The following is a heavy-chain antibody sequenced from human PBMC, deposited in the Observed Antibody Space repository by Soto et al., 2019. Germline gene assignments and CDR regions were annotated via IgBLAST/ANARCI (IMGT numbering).Heavy chain of an antibody. CDR2: IYYIGNT. V-gene: IGHV4-31*03. J-gene: IGHJ4*02. CDR3: ARGRVGATNEYFDY. CDR1: GGSISRGCYY. Sequence: PSETLSLTCSVSGGSISRGCYYWSWIRQHPGRGLEWIGYIYYIGNTYYNPSLKSRVTISVDTSKNQFSLKLSAVTAADTAVYYCARGRVGATNEYFDYWGQRNLVTVSS. D-gene: IGHD1-26*01.